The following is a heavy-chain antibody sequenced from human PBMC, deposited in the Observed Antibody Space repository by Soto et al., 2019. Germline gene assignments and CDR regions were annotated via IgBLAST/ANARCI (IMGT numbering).Heavy chain of an antibody. CDR3: ATSLIVVVPAAPISY. V-gene: IGHV3-30*03. J-gene: IGHJ4*02. Sequence: QVQLVESGGGVVQPGRSLRLSCAASGFTFSSYGMHWVRQAPGKGLEWVAVISSDGSNKYYADSVKGRFTISRDNSKNTLYLQMNSLRAEDTAVYYFATSLIVVVPAAPISYWGQGTLVTVSS. CDR1: GFTFSSYG. CDR2: ISSDGSNK. D-gene: IGHD2-2*01.